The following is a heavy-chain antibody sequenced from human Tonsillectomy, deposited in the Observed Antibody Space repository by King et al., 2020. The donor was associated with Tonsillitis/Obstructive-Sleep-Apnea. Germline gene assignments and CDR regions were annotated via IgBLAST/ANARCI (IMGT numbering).Heavy chain of an antibody. CDR2: MYAGDSDA. V-gene: IGHV5-51*01. Sequence: VQLVESGAEVKKPGESLNISCLASGYTFSNYWIAWVRQMPGRGLECMGIMYAGDSDARYSPAFHGQIILSADRSVNTAYLQWSSLKPSDTAIYYCARVGPPDVTGYAPGIDYYYMDVWGKGTTVTVSS. J-gene: IGHJ6*03. D-gene: IGHD1-20*01. CDR3: ARVGPPDVTGYAPGIDYYYMDV. CDR1: GYTFSNYW.